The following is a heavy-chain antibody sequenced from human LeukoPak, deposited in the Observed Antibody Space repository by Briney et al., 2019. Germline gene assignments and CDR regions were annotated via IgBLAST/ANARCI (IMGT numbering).Heavy chain of an antibody. D-gene: IGHD6-19*01. J-gene: IGHJ4*02. CDR3: ARVYSSGWEFDY. CDR1: GFTFTSYG. Sequence: PGGSLRLSCAASGFTFTSYGMHWVRQAPGKGLEWVAVILYDGTNKYYADSVKGRFTISRDNSKNTLYLQMNSLRAEDTAVYYCARVYSSGWEFDYWGQGTLVTVSS. V-gene: IGHV3-30*03. CDR2: ILYDGTNK.